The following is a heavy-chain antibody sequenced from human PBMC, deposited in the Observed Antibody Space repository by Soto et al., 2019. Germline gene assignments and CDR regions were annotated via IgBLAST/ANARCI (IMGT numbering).Heavy chain of an antibody. V-gene: IGHV1-69*13. CDR1: GVTFSSYA. CDR2: IIPIFGTA. D-gene: IGHD3-22*01. J-gene: IGHJ6*02. Sequence: GASVKVSCKASGVTFSSYAISWVRQAPGQGLEWMGGIIPIFGTANYAQKFQGRVTITADESTSTAYMELSSLRSEDTAVYYCARDHVSSGSMITGYYYYYYGMDVWGQGTTVTVSS. CDR3: ARDHVSSGSMITGYYYYYYGMDV.